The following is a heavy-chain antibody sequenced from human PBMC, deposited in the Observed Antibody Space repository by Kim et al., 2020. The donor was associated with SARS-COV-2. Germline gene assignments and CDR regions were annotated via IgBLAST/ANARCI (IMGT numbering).Heavy chain of an antibody. J-gene: IGHJ6*02. V-gene: IGHV4-59*13. CDR3: ASLPSTPTEFYGMDV. CDR1: GGSISSYY. Sequence: SETLSLTCTVSGGSISSYYWSWIRQPPGKGLEWIGYIYYSGSTNYNPSLKSRVTISVDTSKNQFSLKLSSVTAADTAVYYCASLPSTPTEFYGMDVWGQGTTVTVSS. CDR2: IYYSGST. D-gene: IGHD2-15*01.